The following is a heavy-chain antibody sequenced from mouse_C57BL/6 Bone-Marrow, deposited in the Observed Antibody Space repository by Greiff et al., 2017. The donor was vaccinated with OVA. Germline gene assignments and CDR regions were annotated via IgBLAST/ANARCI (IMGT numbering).Heavy chain of an antibody. Sequence: VQLQQSGAELVKPGASVKMSCKASGYTFTSYWITWVKQRPGQGLEWIGDIYPGSGSTNYNEKFKSKATLTVDTSSSTAYMQLSSLTSEDSAVYYCARDYYGSSSYFDYWGQGTTLTVSS. CDR2: IYPGSGST. J-gene: IGHJ2*01. CDR3: ARDYYGSSSYFDY. V-gene: IGHV1-55*01. D-gene: IGHD1-1*01. CDR1: GYTFTSYW.